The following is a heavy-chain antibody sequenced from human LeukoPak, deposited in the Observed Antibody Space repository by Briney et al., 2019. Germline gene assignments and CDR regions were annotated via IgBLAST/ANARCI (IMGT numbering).Heavy chain of an antibody. Sequence: ASVKVSCKASGYTFTSYYMHWVRQAPGQGLKWLGIINLSGVITNKAHKFQGRVTMTRDTYTSTVYMELSSLRSEDTAVYYCARDRVVVVPAAKRYYMDVWGKGTTVTVSS. J-gene: IGHJ6*03. CDR3: ARDRVVVVPAAKRYYMDV. V-gene: IGHV1-46*03. D-gene: IGHD2-2*01. CDR1: GYTFTSYY. CDR2: INLSGVIT.